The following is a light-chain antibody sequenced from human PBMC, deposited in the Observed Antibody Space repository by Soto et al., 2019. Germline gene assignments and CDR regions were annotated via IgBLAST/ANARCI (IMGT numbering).Light chain of an antibody. Sequence: QSALTQPASVSGSPGQSITISCTGTSSDVGVYNYVSWYQQHPGKAPKLLLYEVSNRPSGASNRFSGSKSGNTASLTISGLQTEDEANYYCSSSTSSSTYVFGTGTKVTVL. J-gene: IGLJ1*01. V-gene: IGLV2-14*01. CDR3: SSSTSSSTYV. CDR2: EVS. CDR1: SSDVGVYNY.